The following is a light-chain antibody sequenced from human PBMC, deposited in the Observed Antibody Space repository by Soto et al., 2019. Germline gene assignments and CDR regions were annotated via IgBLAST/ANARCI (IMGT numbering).Light chain of an antibody. CDR1: QSISSS. CDR2: DAS. Sequence: PGDRATLSCRASQSISSSLAWYQQNPGQAPRLLIFDASNRATGIPVRFSGSGSGTDFTLTISSLEPDDFTVYYCQQHSDWPLTFGGGTRVEI. J-gene: IGKJ4*01. V-gene: IGKV3-11*01. CDR3: QQHSDWPLT.